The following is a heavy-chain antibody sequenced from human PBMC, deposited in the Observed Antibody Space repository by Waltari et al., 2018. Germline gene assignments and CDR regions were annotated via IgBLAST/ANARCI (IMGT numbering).Heavy chain of an antibody. CDR1: GFAFRVYV. CDR2: IWYDGRYE. J-gene: IGHJ4*02. Sequence: QVQLVESGGGVVQPGRSLRLSCAASGFAFRVYVMHWVRQAPGKGLEWVAVIWYDGRYEYYADSVKGRFTISRDNSKDTLYLQMNSLRAEDTAVYYCARDFASTYFFDYWGQGTLVTVSS. CDR3: ARDFASTYFFDY. V-gene: IGHV3-33*01.